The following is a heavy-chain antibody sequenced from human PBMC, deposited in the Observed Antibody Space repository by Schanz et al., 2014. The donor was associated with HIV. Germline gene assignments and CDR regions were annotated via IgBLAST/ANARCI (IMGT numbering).Heavy chain of an antibody. D-gene: IGHD3-10*01. Sequence: EVQLVESGGGLVQPGGSLRLSCAASGFTFSRYWMTWVRQAPGKGLEWVASIKQDGGEKHYVASVKGRFTISRDNVKNSLYLQMSSLRAEDTAVYYCARDSGPGSYWGQGTLVTVSS. V-gene: IGHV3-7*01. CDR3: ARDSGPGSY. CDR1: GFTFSRYW. J-gene: IGHJ4*02. CDR2: IKQDGGEK.